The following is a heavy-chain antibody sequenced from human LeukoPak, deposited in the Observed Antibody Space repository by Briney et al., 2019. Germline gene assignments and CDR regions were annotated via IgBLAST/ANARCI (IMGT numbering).Heavy chain of an antibody. CDR1: GFTFSNYW. Sequence: GGSLRLSCAASGFTFSNYWMSWVRQAPGKGLEWVSSISSRSTYIYHADSLKGRFTISRDNAKNSLFLQMNSLRAEDTAVYFCAKSTRAVMAMMDVWGKGTTVTVSS. V-gene: IGHV3-21*01. D-gene: IGHD3-16*01. CDR3: AKSTRAVMAMMDV. J-gene: IGHJ6*04. CDR2: ISSRSTYI.